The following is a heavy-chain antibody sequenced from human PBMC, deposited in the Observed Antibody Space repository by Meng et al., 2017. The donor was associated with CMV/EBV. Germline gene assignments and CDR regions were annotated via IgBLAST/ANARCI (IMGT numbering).Heavy chain of an antibody. CDR3: AKDYSSSWQSDAFDI. V-gene: IGHV3-74*01. Sequence: GESLKISCAASGFTFSSYWMHWVRQAPGKGLVWVSRINSDGSSTSYADSVKGRFTISRDNAKNTLYLQMNSLRAEDTAVYYCAKDYSSSWQSDAFDIWGQGTMVTVSS. D-gene: IGHD6-13*01. J-gene: IGHJ3*02. CDR2: INSDGSST. CDR1: GFTFSSYW.